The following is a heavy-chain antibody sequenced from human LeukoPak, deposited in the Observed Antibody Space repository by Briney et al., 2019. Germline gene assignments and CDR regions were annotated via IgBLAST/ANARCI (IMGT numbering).Heavy chain of an antibody. CDR1: GFTFSRYG. Sequence: QPGGSLRLSCAASGFTFSRYGMHWVRQAPGKGLEWVAVIWNDGSNKYYGESVKGRFTISRDNSKDTLYLQMNSLRAEDTAVYYCAKGLGRDYFYGMYVWGQGTTVTVSS. V-gene: IGHV3-33*06. CDR3: AKGLGRDYFYGMYV. D-gene: IGHD5/OR15-5a*01. J-gene: IGHJ6*02. CDR2: IWNDGSNK.